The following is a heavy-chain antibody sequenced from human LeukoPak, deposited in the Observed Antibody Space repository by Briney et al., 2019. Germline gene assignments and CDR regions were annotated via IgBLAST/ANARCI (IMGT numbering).Heavy chain of an antibody. CDR1: GFTFSSYW. D-gene: IGHD5-24*01. J-gene: IGHJ4*02. CDR3: TRGDGYNLVDS. V-gene: IGHV3-74*01. CDR2: IHRDGSST. Sequence: GGSLRLSCAASGFTFSSYWMHWVRQAPGRGLVWFSRIHRDGSSTIYADSVKGRFTISRDNAKNTLYLQMNSLRSDDTAVYYCTRGDGYNLVDSWGQGTLVAVSS.